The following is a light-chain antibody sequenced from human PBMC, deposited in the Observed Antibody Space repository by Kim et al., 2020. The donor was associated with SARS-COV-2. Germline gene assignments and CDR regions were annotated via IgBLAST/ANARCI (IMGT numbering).Light chain of an antibody. CDR1: QGVRNY. CDR2: DSS. Sequence: PGERAVLSCRARQGVRNYLAWYQQKPGQAPKLLIYDSSKRATGIPARFSGSGSGTEFNLTINNLEPGDSAVYHCQQRSNWPLTFAGGAKLEI. V-gene: IGKV3-11*01. J-gene: IGKJ4*01. CDR3: QQRSNWPLT.